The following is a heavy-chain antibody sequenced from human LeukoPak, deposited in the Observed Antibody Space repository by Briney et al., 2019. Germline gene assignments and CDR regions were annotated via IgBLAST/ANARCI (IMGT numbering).Heavy chain of an antibody. CDR3: AGGAGRFYYYGMDA. CDR1: GFTFSDYY. CDR2: ISTAGSHI. Sequence: GGSLRLSCAASGFTFSDYYMSWARQAPGKGLEWVSYISTAGSHIYHADSVKGRFTISRDNAKNSLYLQMNSLRAEDTAVYYCAGGAGRFYYYGMDAWGQGTTVTVSS. V-gene: IGHV3-11*01. J-gene: IGHJ6*02. D-gene: IGHD1-26*01.